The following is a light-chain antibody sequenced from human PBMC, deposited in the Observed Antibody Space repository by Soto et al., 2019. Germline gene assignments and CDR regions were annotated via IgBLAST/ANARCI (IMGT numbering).Light chain of an antibody. J-gene: IGKJ4*01. V-gene: IGKV3-11*01. CDR2: DAS. CDR3: QHRTNWPPGAT. CDR1: QSIGDR. Sequence: IVLTQSPATLSLSPGERATLSCRASQSIGDRLAWYQQKPGQAPRLLIYDASYRATGIPARFSGSGSGTDFTLIFSRLGPEDFCVYFWQHRTNWPPGATFGGGTKVEI.